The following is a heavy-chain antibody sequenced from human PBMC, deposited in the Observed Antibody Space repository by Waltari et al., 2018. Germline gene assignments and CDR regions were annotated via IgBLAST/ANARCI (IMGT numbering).Heavy chain of an antibody. Sequence: QVQLVQSGAEVKKPGASVKVSCRTSGDTFSSYFIFWVRQAPGQGLEWMGIMNPGGGGANGPRGGRGGVTMTRDTSTSTVYMELRSLRSEDTAVYYCTRDKLDYYNGMDVWGQGTTVTVSS. J-gene: IGHJ6*02. CDR3: TRDKLDYYNGMDV. V-gene: IGHV1-46*03. D-gene: IGHD3-3*02. CDR2: MNPGGGGA. CDR1: GDTFSSYF.